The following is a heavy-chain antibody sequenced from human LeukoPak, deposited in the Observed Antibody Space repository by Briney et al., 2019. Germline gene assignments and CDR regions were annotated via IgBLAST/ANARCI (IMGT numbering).Heavy chain of an antibody. CDR3: AHKYDFWNGYSF. CDR2: IYWNDDK. J-gene: IGHJ4*02. D-gene: IGHD3-3*01. CDR1: GFSLSSSSVG. V-gene: IGHV2-5*01. Sequence: SGPTLVKPTQPLTLTCTFCGFSLSSSSVGVGWIRQPPGKALEWLALIYWNDDKRYCPSLKSRLTITKDTSKNQVVLTMTNTDPADTATYYCAHKYDFWNGYSFWGQGTLVTVSS.